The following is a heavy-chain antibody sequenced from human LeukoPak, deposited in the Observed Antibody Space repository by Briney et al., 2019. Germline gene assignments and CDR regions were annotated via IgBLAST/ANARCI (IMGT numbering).Heavy chain of an antibody. CDR1: GYTFTGYY. CDR2: IIPILGIA. V-gene: IGHV1-69*04. CDR3: ARDRMEYQLLYTSYGMDV. Sequence: SVKVSCKASGYTFTGYYMHWVRQAPGQGLEWMGRIIPILGIANYAQKFQGRVTITADKSTSTAYMELSSLRSEDTAVYYCARDRMEYQLLYTSYGMDVWGQGTTVTVSS. D-gene: IGHD2-2*02. J-gene: IGHJ6*02.